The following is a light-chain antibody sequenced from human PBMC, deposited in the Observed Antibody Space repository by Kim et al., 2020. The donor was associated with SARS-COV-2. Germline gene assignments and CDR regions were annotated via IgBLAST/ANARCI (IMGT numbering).Light chain of an antibody. CDR1: HSLLHRNVYIY. J-gene: IGKJ4*01. Sequence: PHSITCRSSHSLLHRNVYIYLDWYLQKPGQSPQLLIYLGSNRVSADPDWFSGSVSGTDFTLIISRVQAEDVVVYYFMQAIHTPLTFGGGTK. CDR3: MQAIHTPLT. V-gene: IGKV2-28*01. CDR2: LGS.